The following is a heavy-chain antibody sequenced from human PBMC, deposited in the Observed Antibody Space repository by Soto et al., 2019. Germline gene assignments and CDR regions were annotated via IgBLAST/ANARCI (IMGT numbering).Heavy chain of an antibody. CDR1: GGTFSSYT. V-gene: IGHV1-69*02. D-gene: IGHD3-10*01. CDR2: IIPILGIA. Sequence: ASLKVSCKASGGTFSSYTISWVRQAPGQGLEWMGRIIPILGIANYAQKFQGRVTITADKSTSTAYMELSSLRSEDTAVYYCAERRGSGSRFSWFDPWGQGTLVTVSS. CDR3: AERRGSGSRFSWFDP. J-gene: IGHJ5*02.